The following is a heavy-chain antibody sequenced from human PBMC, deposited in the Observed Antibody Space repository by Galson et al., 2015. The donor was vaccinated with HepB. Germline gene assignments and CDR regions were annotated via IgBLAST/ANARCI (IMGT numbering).Heavy chain of an antibody. J-gene: IGHJ4*02. CDR1: GFTFSSYG. CDR2: ISYDGSNK. D-gene: IGHD5-24*01. V-gene: IGHV3-30*03. Sequence: SLRLSCAASGFTFSSYGMHWVRQAPGKGLEWVAVISYDGSNKYYADSVKGRFTISRDNSKNTLYLQMNSLRAEDTAVYYCARNGVGTLDDGYNYLDYWGQGTLVTVSS. CDR3: ARNGVGTLDDGYNYLDY.